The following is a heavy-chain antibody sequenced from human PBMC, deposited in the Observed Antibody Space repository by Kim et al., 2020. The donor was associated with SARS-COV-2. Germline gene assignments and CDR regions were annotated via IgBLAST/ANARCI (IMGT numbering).Heavy chain of an antibody. CDR3: TRGQWLVNRRFVY. Sequence: GGSLRLSCTASGFTFGDYAMSWFRQAPGKGLEWVGFIRSKAYGGTTEYAASVKGRFTISRDDSKSIAYLQMNSLKTEDTAVYYCTRGQWLVNRRFVYWGQGTLVTVSS. J-gene: IGHJ4*02. V-gene: IGHV3-49*03. D-gene: IGHD6-19*01. CDR2: IRSKAYGGTT. CDR1: GFTFGDYA.